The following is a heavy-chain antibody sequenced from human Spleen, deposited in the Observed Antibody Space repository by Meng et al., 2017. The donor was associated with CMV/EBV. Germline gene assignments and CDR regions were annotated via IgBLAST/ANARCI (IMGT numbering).Heavy chain of an antibody. CDR2: IYYSGNT. CDR1: GGPINSGYY. CDR3: ARDWGSSLDY. Sequence: LRLSCTVSGGPINSGYYWTWIRQRPGRGLEWVGYIYYSGNTYYNPSLKSRITMSIDTSMSQFSLQLTSVTAADTALYYCARDWGSSLDYWGQGILVTVSS. J-gene: IGHJ4*02. D-gene: IGHD6-6*01. V-gene: IGHV4-31*03.